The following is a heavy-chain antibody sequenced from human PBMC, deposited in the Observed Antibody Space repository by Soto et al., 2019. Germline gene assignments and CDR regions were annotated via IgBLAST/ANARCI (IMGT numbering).Heavy chain of an antibody. D-gene: IGHD3-10*01. J-gene: IGHJ6*02. V-gene: IGHV3-23*01. CDR2: ISGSGGST. CDR1: GFTFSSYA. Sequence: PGGSLRLSCAASGFTFSSYAMSWVRQAPGKGLEWVSAISGSGGSTYYADSVKGRFTISRDNSKNTLYLQMNSLRAEDTAVYYCAKDLEYYYGSGPLVYYYYGMDVWGQGTTVTVSS. CDR3: AKDLEYYYGSGPLVYYYYGMDV.